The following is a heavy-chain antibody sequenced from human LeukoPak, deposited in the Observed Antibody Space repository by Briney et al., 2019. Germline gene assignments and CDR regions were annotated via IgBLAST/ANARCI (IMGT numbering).Heavy chain of an antibody. D-gene: IGHD6-13*01. CDR2: INSDGSST. J-gene: IGHJ4*02. V-gene: IGHV3-74*01. CDR3: ATSHSSSWLSY. CDR1: GFTFSSYW. Sequence: GGSLRLSCAASGFTFSSYWMHCVRQAPGKGLVWVSRINSDGSSTSYADSVKGRFTISRDNAKNTLYLQMNSLRAEDTAVYYCATSHSSSWLSYWGQGTLVTVSS.